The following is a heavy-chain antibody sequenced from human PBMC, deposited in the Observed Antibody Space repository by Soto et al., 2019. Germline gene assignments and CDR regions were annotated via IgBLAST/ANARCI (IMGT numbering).Heavy chain of an antibody. CDR3: ASSATGLYGDYN. CDR1: GFTFTNYG. Sequence: EVQLVESGGGLVQPGGSLKLSCAASGFTFTNYGIHWVRQVPGRGLVWVSRINSDGSNINYADFVKGRFTISRDNAKTTVYLQMNSLRAEDTAVYFCASSATGLYGDYNWGQGALVTVSS. J-gene: IGHJ4*02. CDR2: INSDGSNI. D-gene: IGHD4-17*01. V-gene: IGHV3-74*01.